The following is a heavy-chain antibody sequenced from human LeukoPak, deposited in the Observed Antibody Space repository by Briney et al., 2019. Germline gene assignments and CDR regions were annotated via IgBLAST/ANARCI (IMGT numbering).Heavy chain of an antibody. CDR2: IWYDGSNK. J-gene: IGHJ6*03. V-gene: IGHV3-33*01. Sequence: GGSLRLSCAASGFTFSSYGMHWVRQAPGKGLEWVAVIWYDGSNKYYADSVKGRFTISRDNSKNTLYLQMNSLRAEDTAVYYCARGRGGSGWPPGKYYYYYYMDVWGKGTTVTVSS. D-gene: IGHD6-19*01. CDR3: ARGRGGSGWPPGKYYYYYYMDV. CDR1: GFTFSSYG.